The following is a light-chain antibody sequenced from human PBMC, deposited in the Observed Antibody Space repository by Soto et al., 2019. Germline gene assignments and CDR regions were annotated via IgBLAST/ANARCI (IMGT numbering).Light chain of an antibody. CDR1: SSDVGTYIL. J-gene: IGLJ1*01. V-gene: IGLV2-23*02. Sequence: QSALTQPASVSGSPGQSITISCTGTSSDVGTYILVSWYQQHPGKAPKLMIYEVSERPSGVSNRFSGSRSANTASLTISGLQPEDEADYYCCSYAGDRTLVFGTGTKLTVL. CDR2: EVS. CDR3: CSYAGDRTLV.